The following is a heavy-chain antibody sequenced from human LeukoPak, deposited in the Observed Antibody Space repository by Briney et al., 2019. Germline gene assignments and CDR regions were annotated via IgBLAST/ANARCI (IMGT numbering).Heavy chain of an antibody. CDR3: ARGSGVFGY. V-gene: IGHV4-34*01. CDR2: INHSGST. J-gene: IGHJ4*02. D-gene: IGHD3-10*01. Sequence: PSETLSLTCAVYGGSFSGYYWSWIRQPPGKGLEWIGEINHSGSTNYNPSLKSRVTISVDTSKNQFSLKLSSVTAADTAVYYCARGSGVFGYWGQGTLVTASS. CDR1: GGSFSGYY.